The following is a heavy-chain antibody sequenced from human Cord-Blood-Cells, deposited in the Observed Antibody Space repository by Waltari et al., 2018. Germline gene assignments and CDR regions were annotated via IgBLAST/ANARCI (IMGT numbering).Heavy chain of an antibody. CDR2: INPNSGGT. J-gene: IGHJ5*02. CDR1: GYTFPGYY. CDR3: ARGIDFMITFGGVIANWFDP. D-gene: IGHD3-16*02. Sequence: QVQLVQPGAEVKKPGASVKVSCKASGYTFPGYYTHWVREAPAQGLVWMGWINPNSGGTNYAQKFQGRVTMTRDTSISTASMELSRLRSDDTAVYYCARGIDFMITFGGVIANWFDPWGQGTLVTVSS. V-gene: IGHV1-2*02.